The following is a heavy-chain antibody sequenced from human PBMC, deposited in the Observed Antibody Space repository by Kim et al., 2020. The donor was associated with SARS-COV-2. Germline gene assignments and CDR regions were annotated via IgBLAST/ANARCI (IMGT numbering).Heavy chain of an antibody. CDR1: GGTFSSYA. CDR3: AGGIVVVVAATQDHYYYYGMDV. Sequence: SVKVSCKASGGTFSSYAISWVRQAPGQGLEWMGRIIPILGIANYAQKFQGRVTLTADKSTSTAYMGLSSLRSDDTAVYYCAGGIVVVVAATQDHYYYYGMDVWGQGTTVTVSS. CDR2: IIPILGIA. J-gene: IGHJ6*02. V-gene: IGHV1-69*04. D-gene: IGHD2-15*01.